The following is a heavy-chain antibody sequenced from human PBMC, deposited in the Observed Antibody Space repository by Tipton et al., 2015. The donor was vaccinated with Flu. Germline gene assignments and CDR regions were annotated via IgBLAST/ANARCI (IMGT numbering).Heavy chain of an antibody. CDR3: TTSVAYSYGR. Sequence: TASGFSISSNWMTWVRQAPGKGLEWVAHINQDGSGKYYVDSVKGRFTISRDNAKNSLYLQMNSLRAEDTAVYYCTTSVAYSYGRWGQGTLVSVSS. CDR2: INQDGSGK. CDR1: GFSISSNW. J-gene: IGHJ4*02. D-gene: IGHD3-16*01. V-gene: IGHV3-7*01.